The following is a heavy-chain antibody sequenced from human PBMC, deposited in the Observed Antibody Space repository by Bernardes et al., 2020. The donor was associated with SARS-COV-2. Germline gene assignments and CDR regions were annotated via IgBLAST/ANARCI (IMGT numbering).Heavy chain of an antibody. CDR2: IYYSGST. J-gene: IGHJ4*02. V-gene: IGHV4-31*03. Sequence: SETLSLTCTVSGGSISSGGYYWSWIRQHPGKGLEWIGYIYYSGSTYYNPSLKSRVTISVDTSKNQFSLKLSSVTAADTAVYYCARDNGKDSLFYGDYGVLDYWGQGTLVTVSS. D-gene: IGHD4-17*01. CDR1: GGSISSGGYY. CDR3: ARDNGKDSLFYGDYGVLDY.